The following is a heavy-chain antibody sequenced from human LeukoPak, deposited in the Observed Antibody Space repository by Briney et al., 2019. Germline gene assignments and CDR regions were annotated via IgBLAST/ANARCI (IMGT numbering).Heavy chain of an antibody. D-gene: IGHD3-22*01. CDR3: AREVVTQVLSMDV. CDR1: GGSLSSTDYY. J-gene: IGHJ6*03. CDR2: GNHDGNT. Sequence: SETLSLTCAVSGGSLSSTDYYWDWIRQPPGEGLEWIGRGNHDGNTYYNPSLKSRITASVDTSKSHFSLKLTSVTAADTAIYYCAREVVTQVLSMDVGGKGATVIGSS. V-gene: IGHV4-39*07.